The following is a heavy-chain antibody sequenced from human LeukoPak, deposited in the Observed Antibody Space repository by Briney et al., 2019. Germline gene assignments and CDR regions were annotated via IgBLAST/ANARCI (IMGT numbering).Heavy chain of an antibody. J-gene: IGHJ4*02. D-gene: IGHD3-22*01. V-gene: IGHV4-34*01. CDR3: ARVFYYDSSGYDDY. CDR1: GGSFSGHY. Sequence: SETLSLTCAVYGGSFSGHYWSWIRQPPGEGLEWIGEINHSGSTNCNPSLKSRVTISVDTSKNQFSLKLSSVTAADTAVYYRARVFYYDSSGYDDYWGQGTLVTVSS. CDR2: INHSGST.